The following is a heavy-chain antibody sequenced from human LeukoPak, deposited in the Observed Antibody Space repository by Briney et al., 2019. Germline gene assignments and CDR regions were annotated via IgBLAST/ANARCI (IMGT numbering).Heavy chain of an antibody. D-gene: IGHD3-22*01. CDR2: INHSGSN. CDR1: GGSFTGYY. J-gene: IGHJ6*04. V-gene: IGHV4-34*01. CDR3: ARSEIITMKRSMDV. Sequence: SETLSLTCAVYGGSFTGYYWSWIRQPPGKGLEWIGEINHSGSNNYDPSLQSRVTIPVHTSKNQFSLKLSSVTAADTAVYYCARSEIITMKRSMDVWGKGTTVTVSS.